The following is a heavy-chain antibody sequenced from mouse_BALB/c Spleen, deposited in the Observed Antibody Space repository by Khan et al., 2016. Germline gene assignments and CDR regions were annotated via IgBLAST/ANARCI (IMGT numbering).Heavy chain of an antibody. CDR3: ARDYYGSSYFDY. CDR2: ISYSGST. Sequence: EVQLQESGPGLVKPSQSLSLTCTVTGYSITSDYAWNWIRQFPGNKLEWMGYISYSGSTSSNPSLKSRISITRDTSKNQFFLQLNSVTTEDTATYYCARDYYGSSYFDYWGQGTTLTVSS. V-gene: IGHV3-2*02. D-gene: IGHD1-1*01. J-gene: IGHJ2*01. CDR1: GYSITSDYA.